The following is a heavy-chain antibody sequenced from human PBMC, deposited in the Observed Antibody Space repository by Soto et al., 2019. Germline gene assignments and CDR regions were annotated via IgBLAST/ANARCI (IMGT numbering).Heavy chain of an antibody. CDR1: GFTFTSSA. CDR3: AADATAWQQMVPSDY. V-gene: IGHV1-58*01. Sequence: QMQLEQSGPEVKKPGTSVKVSCKASGFTFTSSAFQWVRQARGQRLDWIGWIAVGSGYTNYAQRFQDRVTLTRDMSTATTYMELSRLTSEDTAIYYCAADATAWQQMVPSDYWGQGTLVTVSS. D-gene: IGHD2-8*01. CDR2: IAVGSGYT. J-gene: IGHJ4*02.